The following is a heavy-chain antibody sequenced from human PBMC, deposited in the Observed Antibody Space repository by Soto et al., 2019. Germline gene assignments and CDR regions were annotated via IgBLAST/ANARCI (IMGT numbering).Heavy chain of an antibody. Sequence: QVQLVQSGAEVKKPGSSVKVSCKASGDTLRTHSISWVRKAPGQGLEWMGGTTPMIRTTDYTEKFQGRVTITADESTTTSYMELSSLRPDDTAVYYCAAGDSSDTGDHWGQGTLVTVSS. CDR2: TTPMIRTT. CDR3: AAGDSSDTGDH. CDR1: GDTLRTHS. J-gene: IGHJ4*02. D-gene: IGHD5-18*01. V-gene: IGHV1-69*01.